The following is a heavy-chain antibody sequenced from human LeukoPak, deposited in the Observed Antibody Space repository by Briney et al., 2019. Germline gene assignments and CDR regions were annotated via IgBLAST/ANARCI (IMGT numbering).Heavy chain of an antibody. CDR3: ASGPSYSGSNEYFDS. CDR2: INTNTGNP. V-gene: IGHV7-4-1*02. CDR1: GYTFSSYT. Sequence: ASVEVSCKASGYTFSSYTMNWVRQAPGQGLEWMGWINTNTGNPTYAQGYTGRFVFSLDTSVSTTYLQISRLKAEDTAVYYCASGPSYSGSNEYFDSWGQGTLVTVSS. J-gene: IGHJ4*02. D-gene: IGHD1-26*01.